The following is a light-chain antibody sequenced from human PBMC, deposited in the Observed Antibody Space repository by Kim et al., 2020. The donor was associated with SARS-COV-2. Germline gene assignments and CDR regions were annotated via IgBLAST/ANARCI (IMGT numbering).Light chain of an antibody. CDR1: QTVTSNY. CDR2: EAS. CDR3: QHYSSLPLT. Sequence: ENVLTQSPGTLSLSPGERVTLSCRASQTVTSNYLAWYQQKPGQAPRLLIYEASSRATGIPDRFSGSGSGTDFALTISRLEPEDFAVYYCQHYSSLPLTFGGGTKLEI. V-gene: IGKV3-20*01. J-gene: IGKJ4*01.